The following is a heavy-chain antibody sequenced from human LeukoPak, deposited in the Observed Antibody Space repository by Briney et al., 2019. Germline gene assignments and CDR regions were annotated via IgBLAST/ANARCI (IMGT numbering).Heavy chain of an antibody. J-gene: IGHJ4*02. CDR3: AKDVAVAASAGKLYYFDY. CDR1: GFTFSSYA. CDR2: ISYDGSNE. Sequence: GGSLRLSCAASGFTFSSYAMHWVRQAPGKGLEWVAVISYDGSNEYYADSVKGRFTISRDNSKNTLYLQMNSLRAEDTAVYYCAKDVAVAASAGKLYYFDYWGQGTLVTVSS. V-gene: IGHV3-30-3*01. D-gene: IGHD6-19*01.